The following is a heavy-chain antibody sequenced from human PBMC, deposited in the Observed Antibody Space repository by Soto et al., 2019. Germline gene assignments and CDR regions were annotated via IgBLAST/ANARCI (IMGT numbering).Heavy chain of an antibody. CDR3: ARDSDEDYESSGVSYGFDA. J-gene: IGHJ4*02. CDR1: GFTFTSCA. CDR2: VSSDGSNK. Sequence: PGWSLGLSCAASGFTFTSCAMHWVRQAPGKGLEWVAVVSSDGSNKYYADSVKGRLTISRDNSKNMVYLQMNSLRPEDTAVYYCARDSDEDYESSGVSYGFDAWCQG. V-gene: IGHV3-30*04. D-gene: IGHD3-22*01.